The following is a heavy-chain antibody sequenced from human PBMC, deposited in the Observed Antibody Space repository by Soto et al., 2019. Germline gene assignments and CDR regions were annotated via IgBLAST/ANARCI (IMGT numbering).Heavy chain of an antibody. V-gene: IGHV1-8*01. D-gene: IGHD3-9*01. CDR2: MNPNSGNT. CDR3: ARVLRYFDWLQTGWFDP. Sequence: ASVKVSCKASGYTFTSYDINWVRQATGQGLEWMGWMNPNSGNTGYAQKFQGRVTMTRNTSISTAYMELSSLRSEDTAVYYCARVLRYFDWLQTGWFDPWGQGTLVTVS. J-gene: IGHJ5*02. CDR1: GYTFTSYD.